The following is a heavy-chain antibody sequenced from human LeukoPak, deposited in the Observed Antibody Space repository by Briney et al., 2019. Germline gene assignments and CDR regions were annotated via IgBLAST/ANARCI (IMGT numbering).Heavy chain of an antibody. CDR2: INVSGGST. Sequence: GGSLRLSCAASEFTFSSYAMQWVRQAPGKGLEWVSGINVSGGSTWHADSVKGRFTISRDNSKNTLYLQMNSLRAEDTAVYYCAKDLRGITAGLDYWGQGTLVTVSS. D-gene: IGHD6-13*01. V-gene: IGHV3-23*01. CDR3: AKDLRGITAGLDY. J-gene: IGHJ4*02. CDR1: EFTFSSYA.